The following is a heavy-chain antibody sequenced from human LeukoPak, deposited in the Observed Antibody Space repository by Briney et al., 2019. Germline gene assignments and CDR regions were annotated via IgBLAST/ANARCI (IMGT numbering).Heavy chain of an antibody. V-gene: IGHV3-23*01. Sequence: PGGSLRLSCAASGFTFSSYAMSWVRQAPGKGLEWVSAISGSGGSTYYADSVKGRFTISRDNSKNTLYLQMNSLRVEDTAVCYCARARGNTYGYFEYWGQGTLVTVSS. CDR1: GFTFSSYA. J-gene: IGHJ4*02. CDR3: ARARGNTYGYFEY. CDR2: ISGSGGST. D-gene: IGHD5-18*01.